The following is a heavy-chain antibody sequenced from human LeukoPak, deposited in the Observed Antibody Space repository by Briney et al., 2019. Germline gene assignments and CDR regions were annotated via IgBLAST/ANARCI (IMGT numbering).Heavy chain of an antibody. D-gene: IGHD2-15*01. J-gene: IGHJ6*02. V-gene: IGHV3-30*18. CDR3: AKGARGILDYYYGMDV. CDR1: GFTFSSYG. CDR2: ISYDGSNK. Sequence: GGSLRLSCAASGFTFSSYGMHWVRQAPGKGLEWVAVISYDGSNKYYADSVKGRFTISRDNSKNTLYLQMNSLRAEDTAVYYCAKGARGILDYYYGMDVWGQGTTVTVSS.